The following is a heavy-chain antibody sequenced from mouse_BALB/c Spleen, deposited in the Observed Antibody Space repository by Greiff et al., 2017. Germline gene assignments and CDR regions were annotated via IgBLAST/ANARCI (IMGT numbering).Heavy chain of an antibody. D-gene: IGHD1-1*01. Sequence: VQLQQPGAELVRPGASVKLSCKASGYTFTSYWINWVKQRPGQGLEWIGNIYPSDSYTNYNQKFKDKATLTVDKSSSTAYMQLSSPTSEDSAVYYCTRYYYGSSYWYCDVWGAGTTVTVSS. J-gene: IGHJ1*01. CDR3: TRYYYGSSYWYCDV. CDR1: GYTFTSYW. CDR2: IYPSDSYT. V-gene: IGHV1-69*02.